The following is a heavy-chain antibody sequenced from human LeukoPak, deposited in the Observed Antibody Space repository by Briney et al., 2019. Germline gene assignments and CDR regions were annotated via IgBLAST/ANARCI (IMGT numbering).Heavy chain of an antibody. CDR2: ISGDSRYI. V-gene: IGHV3-21*06. CDR1: GFTFSDYS. J-gene: IGHJ4*02. Sequence: GGSLTLSCAASGFTFSDYSLNWVRQAPGKWLEWVSCISGDSRYIYYADSLKGRSTISRDNAQNSLYFHMNNLRAEDTAVYYCARGPFSSSWSEFDYWGQGTLVTVSS. CDR3: ARGPFSSSWSEFDY. D-gene: IGHD6-13*01.